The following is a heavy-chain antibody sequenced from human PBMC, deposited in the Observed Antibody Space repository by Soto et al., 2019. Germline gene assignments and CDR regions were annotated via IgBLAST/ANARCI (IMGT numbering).Heavy chain of an antibody. J-gene: IGHJ3*02. V-gene: IGHV4-30-4*01. CDR2: IYYSGST. CDR1: GGSISSGDYY. Sequence: SETLSLTCTVSGGSISSGDYYWSWIRQPPGKGLEWIGYIYYSGSTYYNPSLKRRVTISVDTSKNQFSLKLSSVTAADTAVYYCARHYFSSGWLDAFDIWGQGTMVTVSS. D-gene: IGHD6-19*01. CDR3: ARHYFSSGWLDAFDI.